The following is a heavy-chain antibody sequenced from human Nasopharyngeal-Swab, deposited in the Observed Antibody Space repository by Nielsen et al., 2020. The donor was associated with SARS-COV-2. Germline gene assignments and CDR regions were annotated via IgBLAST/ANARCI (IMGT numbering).Heavy chain of an antibody. CDR3: ATHNDYRFEN. CDR1: GFTFNTYW. CDR2: IKQDGSMK. Sequence: GESLKISCAASGFTFNTYWMNWARQAPGMGLEWVANIKQDGSMKNYVDSVKGRFTISRDDGMNSLYLQMNSLRAEDTAVYYCATHNDYRFENWGQGTLVSVSS. V-gene: IGHV3-7*03. J-gene: IGHJ4*02. D-gene: IGHD4-11*01.